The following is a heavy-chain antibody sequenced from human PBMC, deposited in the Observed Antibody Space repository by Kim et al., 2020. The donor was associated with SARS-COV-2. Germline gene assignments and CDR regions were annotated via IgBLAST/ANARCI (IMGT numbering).Heavy chain of an antibody. CDR3: ARRDPWEQQLDY. V-gene: IGHV4-4*02. D-gene: IGHD1-26*01. J-gene: IGHJ4*02. Sequence: NYNPSLKSRVTISVDKSKNQFSLKLSSVTAADTAVYYCARRDPWEQQLDYWGQGTLVTVSS.